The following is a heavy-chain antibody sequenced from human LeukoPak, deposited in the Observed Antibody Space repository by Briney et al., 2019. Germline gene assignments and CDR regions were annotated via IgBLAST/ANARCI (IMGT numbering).Heavy chain of an antibody. Sequence: CGPTLVNPTQTLTLTCTFSGFSISTHGVGVGLIRQPPGKALEWLALIYWDGDSRYSPSLRSRLTITKDASKNQVVLTVTDVDPVDTATYFCAHSVSLDYRSFDYWGQGTLVTVSS. V-gene: IGHV2-5*02. CDR1: GFSISTHGVG. J-gene: IGHJ4*02. CDR2: IYWDGDS. D-gene: IGHD4-11*01. CDR3: AHSVSLDYRSFDY.